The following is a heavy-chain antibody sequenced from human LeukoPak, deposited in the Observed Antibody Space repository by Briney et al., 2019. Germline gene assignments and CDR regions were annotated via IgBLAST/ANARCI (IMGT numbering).Heavy chain of an antibody. D-gene: IGHD3-22*01. CDR2: INPNSGGT. Sequence: ASVKVSCKASGYTFTGYYMHWVRQAPGQGLEWMGWINPNSGGTNYAQKFQGRVTMTRDTSISTAYMELSRLRPDDTAVYYCARDGNYYDSSEGDYWGQGTLVTVSS. CDR3: ARDGNYYDSSEGDY. V-gene: IGHV1-2*02. J-gene: IGHJ4*02. CDR1: GYTFTGYY.